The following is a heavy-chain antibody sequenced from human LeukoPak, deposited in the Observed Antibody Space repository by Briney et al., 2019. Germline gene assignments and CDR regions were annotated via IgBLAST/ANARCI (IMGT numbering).Heavy chain of an antibody. CDR2: ISSSSSTI. CDR3: ASGWLVPAYFDY. V-gene: IGHV3-48*04. Sequence: PGGSLRLSCAASGFTVSSNYMSWVRQAPGKGLEWASYISSSSSTIYYADSVKGRFTISRDNAKNSLYLQMNSLRAEDTAVYYCASGWLVPAYFDYWGQGTLVTVSS. CDR1: GFTVSSNY. D-gene: IGHD6-19*01. J-gene: IGHJ4*02.